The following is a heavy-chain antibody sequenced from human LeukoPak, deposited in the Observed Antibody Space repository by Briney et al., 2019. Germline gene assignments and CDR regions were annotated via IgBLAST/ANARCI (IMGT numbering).Heavy chain of an antibody. CDR2: IYYSGST. J-gene: IGHJ3*02. D-gene: IGHD3-22*01. Sequence: PSETLSLTCTVSGYSISNGYYWGWIRQPPGKGLEWIGSIYYSGSTYYNPSLKSRVTISLDTSKNQFSLKLSSVTAADTAVYYCARDLNYYDINDAFDIWGQGTMVTVSS. CDR3: ARDLNYYDINDAFDI. V-gene: IGHV4-38-2*02. CDR1: GYSISNGYY.